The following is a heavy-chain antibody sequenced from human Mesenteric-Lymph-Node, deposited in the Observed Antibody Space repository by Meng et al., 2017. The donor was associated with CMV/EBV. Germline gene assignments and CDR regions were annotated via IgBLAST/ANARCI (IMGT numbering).Heavy chain of an antibody. Sequence: GESLKISCAASGFTFSNAWMSWVRQAPGKGLEWVGRIKSKTDGGTTDYAAPVKGRFTISRDDSKNTLYLQMNSLKTEDTAVYYCTTDWSVLGFLEWLSWGSDYYYGMDVWGQGTTVTVSS. V-gene: IGHV3-15*01. CDR1: GFTFSNAW. CDR3: TTDWSVLGFLEWLSWGSDYYYGMDV. D-gene: IGHD3-3*01. J-gene: IGHJ6*02. CDR2: IKSKTDGGTT.